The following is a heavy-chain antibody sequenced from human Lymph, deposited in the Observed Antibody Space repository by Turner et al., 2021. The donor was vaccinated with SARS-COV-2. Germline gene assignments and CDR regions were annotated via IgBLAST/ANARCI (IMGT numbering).Heavy chain of an antibody. J-gene: IGHJ4*02. Sequence: QVQLVESGGGVVQPGRSLRLPCAASGFTFSSYVMPWVRQAPGKGLEWVAVIWYDGSNKYYADSVKGRFTISRDNSKNTLYLQMNSLRAEDTAVYYCARGLGSSWYSGGFDYWGQGTLVTVSS. CDR1: GFTFSSYV. CDR2: IWYDGSNK. V-gene: IGHV3-33*01. CDR3: ARGLGSSWYSGGFDY. D-gene: IGHD6-13*01.